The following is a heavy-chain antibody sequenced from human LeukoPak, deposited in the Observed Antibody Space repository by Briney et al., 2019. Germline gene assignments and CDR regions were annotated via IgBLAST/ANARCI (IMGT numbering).Heavy chain of an antibody. CDR2: IYYSGST. Sequence: SETLSLTCTVSGGSISNGDYYWSWIRQPPGKGLEWIGYIYYSGSTYYNPSLKSRVTISVDTSKNQFSLKLSSVTAADTAVYYCARVAVGYYDSSGYFDYWGQGTLVTVSS. J-gene: IGHJ4*02. CDR3: ARVAVGYYDSSGYFDY. CDR1: GGSISNGDYY. D-gene: IGHD3-22*01. V-gene: IGHV4-30-4*01.